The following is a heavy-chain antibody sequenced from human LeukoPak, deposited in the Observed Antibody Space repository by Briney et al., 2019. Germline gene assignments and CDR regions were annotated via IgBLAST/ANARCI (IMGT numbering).Heavy chain of an antibody. Sequence: GRSLRLSCAASGFTFSSYGMHWVRQAPGKVLEWVAVISYDGSNKYYADSVKGRFTISRDNSKNTLYLQMNSLRAEDTAVYYCAKPRRVITLDYFDYWGQGTLVTVSS. CDR3: AKPRRVITLDYFDY. D-gene: IGHD3-9*01. CDR2: ISYDGSNK. J-gene: IGHJ4*02. CDR1: GFTFSSYG. V-gene: IGHV3-30*18.